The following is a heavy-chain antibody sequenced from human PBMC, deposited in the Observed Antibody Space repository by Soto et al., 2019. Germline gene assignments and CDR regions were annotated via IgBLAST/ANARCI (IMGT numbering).Heavy chain of an antibody. V-gene: IGHV3-30*18. J-gene: IGHJ6*02. D-gene: IGHD6-13*01. CDR1: GFTFSSYG. CDR2: ISYDGSNK. CDR3: AKRKRYSSGWYSHYYYGMDV. Sequence: GGSLRLSCAASGFTFSSYGMHWVRQAPGKGLEWVAVISYDGSNKYYADSVKGRFTISRDNSKNTLYLQMNSLRAEDTAVYYCAKRKRYSSGWYSHYYYGMDVWGQGTTVTVSS.